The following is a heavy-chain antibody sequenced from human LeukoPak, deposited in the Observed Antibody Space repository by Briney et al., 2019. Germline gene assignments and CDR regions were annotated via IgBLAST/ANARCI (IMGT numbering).Heavy chain of an antibody. D-gene: IGHD1-14*01. CDR2: ISGSGGST. CDR3: AKAVSNRGGAFDI. J-gene: IGHJ3*02. V-gene: IGHV3-23*01. Sequence: GGSLRLSCAASGFTFSSYAMSWVRQAPGKGREWVSAISGSGGSTYYAASVKGRFTISRDNSKNTLYLQMNSLRAEDTAVYYCAKAVSNRGGAFDIWGQGTMVTVSS. CDR1: GFTFSSYA.